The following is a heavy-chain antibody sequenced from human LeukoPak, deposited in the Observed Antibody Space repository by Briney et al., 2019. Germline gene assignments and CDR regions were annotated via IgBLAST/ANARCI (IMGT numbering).Heavy chain of an antibody. CDR2: TYYRSKLYN. D-gene: IGHD3-16*01. V-gene: IGHV6-1*01. J-gene: IGHJ4*02. CDR3: ARAPRGIFDY. CDR1: GDTFSSNSAA. Sequence: SQTLSLTCAISGDTFSSNSAAWNWRRQSPSRGLEWLGSTYYRSKLYNDYAVSVKSRITINPDTSKNQFSLQLNSVTPEDTAVYYCARAPRGIFDYWGQGTLVTVSS.